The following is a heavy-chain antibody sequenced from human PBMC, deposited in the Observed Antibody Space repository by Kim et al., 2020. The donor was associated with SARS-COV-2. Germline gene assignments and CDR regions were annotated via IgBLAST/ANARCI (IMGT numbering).Heavy chain of an antibody. J-gene: IGHJ4*02. V-gene: IGHV4-34*01. CDR2: INHSGST. CDR1: GGSFSGYY. D-gene: IGHD3-10*01. Sequence: SETLSLTCAVYGGSFSGYYWSWIRQPPGKGLEWIGEINHSGSTNYNPTLKSRVTISVDTSKNQFSLRLSSVTAADTAVYYCARGERITMVRGVMGPFDYWGQRTLVTVSS. CDR3: ARGERITMVRGVMGPFDY.